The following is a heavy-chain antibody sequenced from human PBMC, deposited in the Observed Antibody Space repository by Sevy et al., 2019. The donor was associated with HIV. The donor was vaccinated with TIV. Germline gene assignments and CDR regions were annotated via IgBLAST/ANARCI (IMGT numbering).Heavy chain of an antibody. CDR2: ISGSGGNT. CDR3: AKEGLDPYSSGWYDH. D-gene: IGHD6-19*01. V-gene: IGHV3-23*01. Sequence: GGSLSLSCVASGFTFSTYAMSWVRLAPGKGLEWVSGISGSGGNTYYADSVTGRFTISRDNSKNTLYLQVNSLGAEDTAIYYCAKEGLDPYSSGWYDHWGQGTLVTVSS. J-gene: IGHJ5*02. CDR1: GFTFSTYA.